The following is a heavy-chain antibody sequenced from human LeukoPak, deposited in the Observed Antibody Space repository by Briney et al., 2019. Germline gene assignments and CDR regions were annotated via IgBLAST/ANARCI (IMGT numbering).Heavy chain of an antibody. V-gene: IGHV4-4*07. CDR3: TSGIADPYSLAS. CDR1: AGSINSNY. D-gene: IGHD6-13*01. CDR2: IYYTGST. J-gene: IGHJ4*02. Sequence: SESLSITCTAAAGSINSNYWSSLLRPAGRGLVLLGRIYYTGSTSYNLSLKSRVTMSVDKSKNQFSLNLSSVTAADTAVYYCTSGIADPYSLASGARENLVTVS.